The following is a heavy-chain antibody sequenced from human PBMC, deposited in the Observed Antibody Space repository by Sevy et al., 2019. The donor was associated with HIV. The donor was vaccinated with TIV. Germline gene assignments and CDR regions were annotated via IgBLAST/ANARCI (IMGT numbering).Heavy chain of an antibody. V-gene: IGHV1-18*01. CDR3: ARDKYDSSGYYYSYYGMDV. Sequence: ASVKVSCKASGYTFTSYGINWVRQAPGQGLEWMGWISAYSGNTNYAQNLQGRVTMTTDTFTSTAYMELRSLTSDDAAVYYCARDKYDSSGYYYSYYGMDVWGQGTTVTVSS. D-gene: IGHD3-22*01. CDR1: GYTFTSYG. J-gene: IGHJ6*02. CDR2: ISAYSGNT.